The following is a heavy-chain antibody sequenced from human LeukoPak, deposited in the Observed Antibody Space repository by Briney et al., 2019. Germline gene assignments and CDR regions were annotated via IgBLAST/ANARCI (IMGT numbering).Heavy chain of an antibody. Sequence: VISYDGSNKYYADSVKGRFTVSRDNPKNTLYLQMNSLRAEDTAVYYCATRILLGWGQGTLVTVSS. V-gene: IGHV3-33*05. CDR3: ATRILLG. CDR2: ISYDGSNK. J-gene: IGHJ4*02. D-gene: IGHD3-10*01.